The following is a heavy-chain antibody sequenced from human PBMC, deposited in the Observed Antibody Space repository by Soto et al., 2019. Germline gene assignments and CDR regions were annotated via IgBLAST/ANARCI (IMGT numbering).Heavy chain of an antibody. Sequence: SDTLSLTCSVSGASISGTYYYWVWIRQPPGKGLQWVGSLFYGGRTYYNPSLKSRVTISVDTSKNQLSLELKSVTAADTAVYYCARTPRYGDYCFDTWGQGNLVTVSS. CDR1: GASISGTYYY. D-gene: IGHD2-21*02. V-gene: IGHV4-39*01. CDR2: LFYGGRT. J-gene: IGHJ5*02. CDR3: ARTPRYGDYCFDT.